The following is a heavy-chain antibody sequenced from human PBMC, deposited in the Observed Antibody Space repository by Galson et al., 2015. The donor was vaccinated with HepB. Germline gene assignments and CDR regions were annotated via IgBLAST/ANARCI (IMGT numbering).Heavy chain of an antibody. D-gene: IGHD3-10*01. CDR2: IQYDGNNK. CDR3: AKEYNMMVRGVINNPQY. J-gene: IGHJ4*02. CDR1: GFTFSSYG. Sequence: SLRLSCAASGFTFSSYGMHWVRQAPGKGLEWVALIQYDGNNKYYADSVKGRFTISRDNSENTLHLQMNSLRAEDTAVYYCAKEYNMMVRGVINNPQYWGQGTLVTVS. V-gene: IGHV3-30*02.